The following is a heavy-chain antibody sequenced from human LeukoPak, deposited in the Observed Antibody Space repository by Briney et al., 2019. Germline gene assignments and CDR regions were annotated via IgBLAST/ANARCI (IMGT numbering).Heavy chain of an antibody. J-gene: IGHJ6*02. CDR1: GFTFSNYG. Sequence: GESLKISCAASGFTFSNYGMHWVRQAPGKGLEWVAIIWYDGSNKYYADSVKGRFTISRDNSKNTLYMQMNSLRVEDTAVYYCARFYRPNGMDVWGQGTTVTVSS. CDR3: ARFYRPNGMDV. D-gene: IGHD1-14*01. CDR2: IWYDGSNK. V-gene: IGHV3-33*01.